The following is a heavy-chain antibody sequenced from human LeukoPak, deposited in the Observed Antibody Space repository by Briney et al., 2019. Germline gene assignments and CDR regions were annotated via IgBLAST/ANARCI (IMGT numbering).Heavy chain of an antibody. V-gene: IGHV3-7*01. D-gene: IGHD3-3*01. CDR3: ARQNDFWRGYYDY. J-gene: IGHJ4*02. CDR2: IKQDGSEK. Sequence: PGGSLRLSCVASGFTFSSYAMSWVRQAPGKGLEWVANIKQDGSEKYYVDSVKGRFTISRDNAKNSLYLQMNSLRAEDTAMYYCARQNDFWRGYYDYWGQGILVSVSS. CDR1: GFTFSSYA.